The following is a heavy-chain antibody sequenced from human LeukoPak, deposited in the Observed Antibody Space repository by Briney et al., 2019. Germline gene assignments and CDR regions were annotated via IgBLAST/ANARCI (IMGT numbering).Heavy chain of an antibody. V-gene: IGHV1-46*01. CDR1: GYSFTSYY. Sequence: ASVKVSCKASGYSFTSYYMQWVRQAPGQGLEWMGIINPNGGSTSYAQKFRGGVTMTRDTSTSTVYMELSSLKSEDTAVYYCAREKDNSGWKNWIDPWGEGTLVTVSS. CDR3: AREKDNSGWKNWIDP. J-gene: IGHJ5*02. D-gene: IGHD6-19*01. CDR2: INPNGGST.